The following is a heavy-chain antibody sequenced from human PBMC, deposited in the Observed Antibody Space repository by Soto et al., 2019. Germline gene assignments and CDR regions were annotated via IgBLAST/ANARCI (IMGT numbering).Heavy chain of an antibody. J-gene: IGHJ4*02. V-gene: IGHV3-23*01. CDR2: ISGGSSVT. Sequence: GGSLGLSCTASGFTFSDYAMAWVRQAPGKGLEWVSTISGGSSVTYYGDSVKGRFTISRDNAKKTLFLQLNRLSAEDTATYYCAKVLSKNYYYPFDFWGQGTQVTVYS. D-gene: IGHD3-10*01. CDR3: AKVLSKNYYYPFDF. CDR1: GFTFSDYA.